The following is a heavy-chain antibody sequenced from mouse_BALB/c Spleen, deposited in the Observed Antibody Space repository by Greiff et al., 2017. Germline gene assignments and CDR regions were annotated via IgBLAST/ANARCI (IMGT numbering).Heavy chain of an antibody. Sequence: VQLQQSGAELARPGASVKLSCKASGYTFTSYWMQWVKQRPGQGLEWIGAIYPGDGDTRYTQKFKGKATLTADKSSSTAYMQLSSLASEDSAVYYCARGGITTSWFAYWGQGTLVTVSA. J-gene: IGHJ3*01. CDR3: ARGGITTSWFAY. CDR1: GYTFTSYW. D-gene: IGHD2-4*01. V-gene: IGHV1-87*01. CDR2: IYPGDGDT.